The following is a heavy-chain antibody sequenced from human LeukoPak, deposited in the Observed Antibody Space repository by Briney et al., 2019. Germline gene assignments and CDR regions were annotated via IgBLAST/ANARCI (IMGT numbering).Heavy chain of an antibody. J-gene: IGHJ5*02. D-gene: IGHD3-10*01. CDR2: IYSGGST. Sequence: GGSMRLSCAASGFTVSSNYMSWVRQAPGKGLEWVAVIYSGGSTYYADSAKGRFTLTRDNSKNTLYLQMNSLRAEDTAVYYCARDGRGENWFDPWGQGTLVTVSS. CDR1: GFTVSSNY. CDR3: ARDGRGENWFDP. V-gene: IGHV3-53*01.